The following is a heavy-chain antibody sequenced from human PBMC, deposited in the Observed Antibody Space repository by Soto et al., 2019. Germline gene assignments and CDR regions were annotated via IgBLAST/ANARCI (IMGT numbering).Heavy chain of an antibody. CDR1: GFTFSGYG. CDR3: AKDRSGWFGAFDI. J-gene: IGHJ3*02. Sequence: GGSLRLSCAASGFTFSGYGMHWVRQAPGKGLEWVAVISYDGNNEYYADSVKGRFTISRDNSKNTLYLRMNSLRAEDRAVYYCAKDRSGWFGAFDIWGQGTVVTVSS. D-gene: IGHD6-19*01. CDR2: ISYDGNNE. V-gene: IGHV3-30*18.